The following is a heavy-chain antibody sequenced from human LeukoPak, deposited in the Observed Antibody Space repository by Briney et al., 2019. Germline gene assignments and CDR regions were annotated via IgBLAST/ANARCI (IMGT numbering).Heavy chain of an antibody. J-gene: IGHJ6*03. D-gene: IGHD6-6*01. Sequence: GASVKVSCKASVYTFTSYYMHWVRQATGQGLEWMGWMNPNSGNTGYAQKFQGRVTMTRNTSISTAYMELSSLRSEDTAVYYCARGSRIAARSYYYYMDVWGKGTTVTVSS. V-gene: IGHV1-8*02. CDR2: MNPNSGNT. CDR3: ARGSRIAARSYYYYMDV. CDR1: VYTFTSYY.